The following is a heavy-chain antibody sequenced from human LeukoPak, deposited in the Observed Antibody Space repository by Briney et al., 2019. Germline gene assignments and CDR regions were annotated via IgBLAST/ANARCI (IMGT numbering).Heavy chain of an antibody. CDR3: ARVGGRGIDY. J-gene: IGHJ4*02. Sequence: GGSLRLSCSASGFSFNIYSMSWVRQSPGEGLEWIAYTGSMGSTIHYADSVKGRFTISRDNAKKSLYLQMDTLRGDDTAVYYCARVGGRGIDYWGQGSLVSVSS. CDR2: TGSMGSTI. V-gene: IGHV3-48*01. CDR1: GFSFNIYS.